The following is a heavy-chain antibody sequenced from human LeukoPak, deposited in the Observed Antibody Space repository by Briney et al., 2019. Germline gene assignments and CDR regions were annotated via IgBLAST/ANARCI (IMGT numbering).Heavy chain of an antibody. J-gene: IGHJ4*02. V-gene: IGHV3-7*01. Sequence: PGGSLRLSCAASGFTFSSYGMHWVRQAPGKGLERVATIRQDGSEKYYVDSVKGRFTISRDNDKNSVYLQMNSLRVEDTALYYCEIAGYWGQGTLVTVSS. CDR1: GFTFSSYG. CDR2: IRQDGSEK. CDR3: EIAGY. D-gene: IGHD6-13*01.